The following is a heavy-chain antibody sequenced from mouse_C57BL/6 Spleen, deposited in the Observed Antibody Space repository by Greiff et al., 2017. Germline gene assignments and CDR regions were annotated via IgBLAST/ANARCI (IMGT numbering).Heavy chain of an antibody. CDR3: ARSYYGNYGAY. J-gene: IGHJ3*01. CDR2: IHTNSGST. D-gene: IGHD2-1*01. Sequence: QVQLQQPGAELVKPGASVKLSCKASGYTFTSYWMHWVKQRPGQGLEWIGMIHTNSGSTNYNEKFKSKATLTVDKSSSTAYMQLSSLTSEDSAVYYCARSYYGNYGAYWGQGTLVTVSA. CDR1: GYTFTSYW. V-gene: IGHV1-64*01.